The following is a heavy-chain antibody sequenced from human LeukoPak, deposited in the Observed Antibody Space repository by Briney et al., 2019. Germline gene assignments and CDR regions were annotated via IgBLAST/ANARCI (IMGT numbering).Heavy chain of an antibody. V-gene: IGHV4-59*01. CDR2: IHYPAST. D-gene: IGHD6-19*01. J-gene: IGHJ2*01. CDR1: GDSFSAFY. CDR3: ARGSSDVYWYLDV. Sequence: SETLSLTCTVSGDSFSAFYWSWLRQSPGTGLEWIGFIHYPASTAYNPSLKSRVTISLETSRNQLSLMLTSLTPADTAMYYCARGSSDVYWYLDVWGRGTLVTVPS.